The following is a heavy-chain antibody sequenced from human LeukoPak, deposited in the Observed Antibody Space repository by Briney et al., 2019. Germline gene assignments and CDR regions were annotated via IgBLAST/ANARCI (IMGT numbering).Heavy chain of an antibody. CDR1: GGSISSGGYY. Sequence: PSQTLSLTCTVSGGSISSGGYYWSWIRQHPGKGLEWIGYIYYSGSTHYNPSLKSRVTISVDTSKNQFSLKLSSVTAADTAVYYCARAGYCSGGSCLGDAFDIWGQGTMVTVSS. D-gene: IGHD2-15*01. V-gene: IGHV4-31*03. J-gene: IGHJ3*02. CDR2: IYYSGST. CDR3: ARAGYCSGGSCLGDAFDI.